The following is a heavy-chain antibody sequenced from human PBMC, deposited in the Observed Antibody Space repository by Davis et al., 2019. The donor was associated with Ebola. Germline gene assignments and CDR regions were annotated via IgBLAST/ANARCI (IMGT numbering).Heavy chain of an antibody. CDR3: ARDDTGYSSNLGRFRDHPFDL. CDR1: GYTFTSYY. J-gene: IGHJ3*01. Sequence: AASVKVSCKASGYTFTSYYMHWVRQAPGQGLEWMGIINPSDGNTNYAQKFQGRVNMTRDTSTTTVYMELSSLRSEDTAVYYCARDDTGYSSNLGRFRDHPFDLWGQGTMVTVSS. D-gene: IGHD4-11*01. V-gene: IGHV1-46*01. CDR2: INPSDGNT.